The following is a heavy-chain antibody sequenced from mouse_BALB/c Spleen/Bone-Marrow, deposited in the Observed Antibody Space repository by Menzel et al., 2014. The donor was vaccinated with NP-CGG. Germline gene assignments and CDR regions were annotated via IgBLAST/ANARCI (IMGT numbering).Heavy chain of an antibody. V-gene: IGHV2-6-7*01. CDR1: GFSLTDYG. D-gene: IGHD1-1*01. CDR2: IWGDGST. J-gene: IGHJ2*01. Sequence: QVQLKQSGPGLVAPSQSLSITCTVSGFSLTDYGVNWVRQPPGKNLEWLGMIWGDGSTDYNSALKSRLSISKDNSQSRVFLKMNSLETDDTARYYCARDLYYYGFDYWGQGTTLTVSS. CDR3: ARDLYYYGFDY.